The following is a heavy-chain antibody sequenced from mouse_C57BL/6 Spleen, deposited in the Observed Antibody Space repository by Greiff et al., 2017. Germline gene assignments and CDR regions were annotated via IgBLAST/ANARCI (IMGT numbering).Heavy chain of an antibody. V-gene: IGHV1-55*01. CDR3: ARYTIYYDYDETYFDY. D-gene: IGHD2-4*01. Sequence: QVQLQQSGAELVKPGASVKMSCKASGYTFTSYWITWVKQRPGQGLEWIGDIYPGSGSTNYNEKFKSKATLTVDTSSSTAYMQLSSLTSEDSAIYYCARYTIYYDYDETYFDYWGQGTTLTVSS. CDR2: IYPGSGST. J-gene: IGHJ2*01. CDR1: GYTFTSYW.